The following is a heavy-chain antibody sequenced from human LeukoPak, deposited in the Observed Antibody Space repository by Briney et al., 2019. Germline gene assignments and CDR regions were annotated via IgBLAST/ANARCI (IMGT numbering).Heavy chain of an antibody. Sequence: PGGSLRLSCAASGFTFNTYSFNWVRQAPGKGLEWVSSITTSGSKSYADSVKGRFTISGDNAKNLVYLQMNSLRVEDTAVYYCARDRIGVGLMVYVTAYYFDYWGQGTLVTVSS. CDR1: GFTFNTYS. V-gene: IGHV3-21*01. CDR2: ITTSGSK. CDR3: ARDRIGVGLMVYVTAYYFDY. D-gene: IGHD2-8*01. J-gene: IGHJ4*02.